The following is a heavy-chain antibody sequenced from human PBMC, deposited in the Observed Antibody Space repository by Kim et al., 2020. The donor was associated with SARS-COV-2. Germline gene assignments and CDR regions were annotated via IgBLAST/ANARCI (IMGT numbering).Heavy chain of an antibody. V-gene: IGHV3-30*18. Sequence: GGSLRLSCAASGFTFRSYGMHWVRQAPGKGLEWVAVISYDGSDQNYADSEKDRFTISRDNSRNTLFLHMNSLRPEDTAFYYCAKDLDYWGQGTLVTVSS. CDR1: GFTFRSYG. CDR3: AKDLDY. CDR2: ISYDGSDQ. J-gene: IGHJ4*02.